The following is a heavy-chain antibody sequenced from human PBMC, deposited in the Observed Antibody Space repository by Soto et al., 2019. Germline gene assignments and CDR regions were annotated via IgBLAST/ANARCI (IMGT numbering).Heavy chain of an antibody. J-gene: IGHJ6*02. CDR1: GFTFSSYG. CDR3: ARESIRPRLAVVVPGDV. Sequence: QVPLVESGGGVVQPGRSLRLSCAASGFTFSSYGMHWVRQAPGKGLEWVAVIWYDGSNKYYADSVKGRFTISRDNSKNTLYLQMNSLRAEDTAVYYCARESIRPRLAVVVPGDVWGQGTTVTVSS. V-gene: IGHV3-33*01. D-gene: IGHD2-2*01. CDR2: IWYDGSNK.